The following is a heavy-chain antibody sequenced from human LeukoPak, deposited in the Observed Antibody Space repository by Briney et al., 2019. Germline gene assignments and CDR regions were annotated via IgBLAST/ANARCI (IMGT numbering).Heavy chain of an antibody. V-gene: IGHV3-53*01. CDR2: IYSGGST. CDR3: ASGYSGYDIPFFDY. CDR1: GFTVSSNY. J-gene: IGHJ4*02. Sequence: PGGSLRLSCAASGFTVSSNYMSWVRQAPGKGLEWVSVIYSGGSTYYADSVKGRFTISRDNSKNTLYLQMNSLRAEDTAVHYCASGYSGYDIPFFDYWGQGTLVTVSS. D-gene: IGHD5-12*01.